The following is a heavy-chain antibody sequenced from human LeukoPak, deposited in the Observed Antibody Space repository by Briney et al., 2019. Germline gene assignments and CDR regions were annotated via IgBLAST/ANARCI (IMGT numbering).Heavy chain of an antibody. CDR2: ISGSGAST. J-gene: IGHJ4*02. D-gene: IGHD2-8*01. CDR1: GFTFSNYA. Sequence: PGGSLRLSCAASGFTFSNYAMSWVRQAPGKGLEWVSGISGSGASTYYADSVKGRFTISRDNAKNTLYLQMNSLRAEDTAVYYCATLYAGSTDYWGRGTLVTVSS. V-gene: IGHV3-23*01. CDR3: ATLYAGSTDY.